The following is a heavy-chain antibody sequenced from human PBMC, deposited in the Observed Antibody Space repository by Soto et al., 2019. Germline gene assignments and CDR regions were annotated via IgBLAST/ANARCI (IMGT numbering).Heavy chain of an antibody. CDR2: ISGSGGST. D-gene: IGHD3-22*01. CDR1: GFTFSSYA. J-gene: IGHJ4*02. Sequence: PGGSLRLSCAASGFTFSSYAMSWVRQAPGKGLEWVSAISGSGGSTYYADSVKGRFTISRDNSKNTMYLQMNSLRAEDTAVYYCAKVPQRYYDTSGGYYFDYWGQGALVTVSS. CDR3: AKVPQRYYDTSGGYYFDY. V-gene: IGHV3-23*01.